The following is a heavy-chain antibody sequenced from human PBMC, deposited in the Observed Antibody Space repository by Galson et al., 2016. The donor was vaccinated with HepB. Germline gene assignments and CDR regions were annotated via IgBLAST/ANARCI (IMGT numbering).Heavy chain of an antibody. CDR3: GRGSKYGFDM. CDR1: GFTFSAYP. J-gene: IGHJ3*02. CDR2: IFTDGSGT. V-gene: IGHV3-74*01. Sequence: SLRLSCAASGFTFSAYPMHWVRRAPGKGLVWISRIFTDGSGTLYADSVKGRFTISRDNAKNTLFLQMNSLRADDTAVYYCGRGSKYGFDMWGQGTMVTVSS.